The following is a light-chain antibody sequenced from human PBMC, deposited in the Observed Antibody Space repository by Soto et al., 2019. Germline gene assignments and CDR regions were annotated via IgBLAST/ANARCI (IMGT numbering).Light chain of an antibody. J-gene: IGKJ1*01. CDR2: AAS. V-gene: IGKV1-27*01. Sequence: DIQMTQSPSSLSASVGDRVTITCRASQGILTYIAWYKRKPGQVPELLIQAASTLQPGGPSRFNGSGSGTKFTLTINSLQPEDVATYYCQKYDSAPWTFGQGTKVEI. CDR3: QKYDSAPWT. CDR1: QGILTY.